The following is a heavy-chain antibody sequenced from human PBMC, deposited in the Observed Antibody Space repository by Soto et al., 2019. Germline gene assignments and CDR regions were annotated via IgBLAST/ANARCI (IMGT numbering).Heavy chain of an antibody. D-gene: IGHD2-2*01. V-gene: IGHV1-8*01. Sequence: ASVKVSCKASGYTFTSYDINWVRQATGQGLEWMGWMNPNSGNTGYAQKFQGRVTVTRNTSISTAYMELSSLRSEDTAVYYCARSLCSSTSCHDAYDIWGQGTMVTVSS. CDR1: GYTFTSYD. CDR2: MNPNSGNT. J-gene: IGHJ3*02. CDR3: ARSLCSSTSCHDAYDI.